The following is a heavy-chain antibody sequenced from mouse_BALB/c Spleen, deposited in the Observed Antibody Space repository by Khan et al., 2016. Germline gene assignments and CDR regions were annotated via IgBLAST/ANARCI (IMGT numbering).Heavy chain of an antibody. CDR3: GSTYWYFDV. CDR2: INADSSTI. Sequence: EVKLLESGGGLVQPGGSLKLSCAASGFAFSRYWMSWVRQPPGKGLEWMGEINADSSTINNTPSLKGKFIISRDNAKNTLYLKMSKVRSEDTALYYCGSTYWYFDVWGAGTTVTVSS. CDR1: GFAFSRYW. V-gene: IGHV4-1*02. J-gene: IGHJ1*01.